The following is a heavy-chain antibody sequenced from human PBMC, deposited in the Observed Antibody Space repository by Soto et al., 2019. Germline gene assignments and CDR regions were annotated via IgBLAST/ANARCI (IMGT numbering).Heavy chain of an antibody. D-gene: IGHD1-26*01. CDR2: IIPIFGTA. V-gene: IGHV1-69*01. CDR1: GGTSSSYS. J-gene: IGHJ4*02. Sequence: QVQLVQSGAEVKKPGSSVKVSCKASGGTSSSYSINWVRQAPGQGLEWMGEIIPIFGTANYAQKFQGRVTITADESTSTAYMELSSLRSEDMAVYYCARDGGRHSGGIDYWGQGTLVTVSS. CDR3: ARDGGRHSGGIDY.